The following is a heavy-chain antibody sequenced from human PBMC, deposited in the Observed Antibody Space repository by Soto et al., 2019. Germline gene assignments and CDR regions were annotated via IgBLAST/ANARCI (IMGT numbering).Heavy chain of an antibody. CDR3: ARQSSSWDNWFDS. CDR2: ISYSGST. Sequence: SETLSLTCTVSGGSISSYYWSWIRQPPGKGLEWIEYISYSGSTNYNFSLKSRVTISVDTSKNQFSLKLSSVTAADTAVYYCARQSSSWDNWFDSWGQGTLVTVSS. J-gene: IGHJ5*01. V-gene: IGHV4-59*08. D-gene: IGHD6-13*01. CDR1: GGSISSYY.